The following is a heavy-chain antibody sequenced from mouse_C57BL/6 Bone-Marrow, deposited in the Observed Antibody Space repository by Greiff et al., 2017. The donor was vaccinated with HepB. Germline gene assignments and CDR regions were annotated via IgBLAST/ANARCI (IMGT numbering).Heavy chain of an antibody. Sequence: KLVESGGGLVKPGGSLKLSCAASGFTFSSYAMSWVRQTPEKRLEWVATISDGGSYTYYPDNVKGRFTISRDNAKNNLYLQMSHLKSEDTAMYYCARYTIVTTHWYFDVWGTGTTVTVSS. CDR3: ARYTIVTTHWYFDV. CDR1: GFTFSSYA. D-gene: IGHD2-5*01. CDR2: ISDGGSYT. V-gene: IGHV5-4*03. J-gene: IGHJ1*03.